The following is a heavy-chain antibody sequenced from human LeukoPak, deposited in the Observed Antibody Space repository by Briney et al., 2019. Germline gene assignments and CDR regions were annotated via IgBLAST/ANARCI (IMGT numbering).Heavy chain of an antibody. D-gene: IGHD6-19*01. V-gene: IGHV3-23*01. CDR1: GFTFSSYA. CDR2: ISGSGGST. J-gene: IGHJ4*02. Sequence: GGSLRLSCAASGFTFSSYAMSWVRQAPGKGLEWVSAISGSGGSTYYADSVKGRFTISRDNSKNTLYLQMNSLRAEDTAVYYCAKDKKYSSGWYYFDYWDQGTLVTVSS. CDR3: AKDKKYSSGWYYFDY.